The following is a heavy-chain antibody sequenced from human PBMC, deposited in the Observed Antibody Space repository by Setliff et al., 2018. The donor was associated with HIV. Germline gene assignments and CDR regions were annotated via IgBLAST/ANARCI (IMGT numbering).Heavy chain of an antibody. J-gene: IGHJ4*02. CDR1: GGSIISTSYY. CDR3: ARLSSYRSSSYYFDY. V-gene: IGHV4-39*01. CDR2: VYYSGTS. D-gene: IGHD6-6*01. Sequence: PSETLSLTCTVSGGSIISTSYYWGWVRQPPGKSLEWIGSVYYSGTSYYSPSLKSRVTMSVDTSKNQFSLKLNSVTAADTAVYHCARLSSYRSSSYYFDYWGQGALVTVSS.